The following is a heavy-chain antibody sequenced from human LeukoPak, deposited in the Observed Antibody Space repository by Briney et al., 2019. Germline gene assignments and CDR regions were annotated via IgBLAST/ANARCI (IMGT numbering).Heavy chain of an antibody. CDR2: IDPSDSYT. J-gene: IGHJ6*02. D-gene: IGHD4-11*01. V-gene: IGHV5-10-1*01. CDR1: GYSFTSYW. Sequence: GESLKISCKGSGYSFTSYWISWVRQMPGKGLEWMGRIDPSDSYTNYSPSFQGHVTISADKSISTAYLQWSSLKASDTAMYYCASMMTTVTTYSYYYDGMDVWGQGTTVTVSS. CDR3: ASMMTTVTTYSYYYDGMDV.